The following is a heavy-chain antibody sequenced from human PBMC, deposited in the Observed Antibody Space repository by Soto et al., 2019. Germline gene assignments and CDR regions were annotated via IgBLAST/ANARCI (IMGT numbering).Heavy chain of an antibody. Sequence: QAQLVQSGAEVKKPGSSVTVSCKSSGGKFNTYVFTWVRQAPGQGLEWMGGIITVFRTTMYAQDFEDRVTITADESTRTVFMEVSSLRSEDTAIYYCARGDSRGYYMDVWGQGTTVTVSS. CDR3: ARGDSRGYYMDV. CDR1: GGKFNTYV. J-gene: IGHJ6*03. V-gene: IGHV1-69*12. D-gene: IGHD3-10*01. CDR2: IITVFRTT.